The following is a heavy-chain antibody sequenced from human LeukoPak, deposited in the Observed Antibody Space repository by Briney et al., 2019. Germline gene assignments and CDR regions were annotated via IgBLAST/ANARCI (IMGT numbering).Heavy chain of an antibody. J-gene: IGHJ4*02. CDR3: ARDEFGRIGVGVY. CDR2: ISAYTGRT. D-gene: IGHD1-26*01. CDR1: GYTFTAYD. V-gene: IGHV1-18*01. Sequence: ASVKVSCKGSGYTFTAYDIIRVRQAPGQGLECVGLISAYTGRTEYAQKFQGGVIMTTDSATSTAYMELRSLRSDDTGVYYCARDEFGRIGVGVYWGQGTPVTVSA.